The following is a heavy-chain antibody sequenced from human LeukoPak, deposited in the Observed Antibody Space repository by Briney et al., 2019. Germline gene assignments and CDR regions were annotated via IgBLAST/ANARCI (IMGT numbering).Heavy chain of an antibody. CDR1: GFTVSSNY. CDR3: ATRNYDILTGHNWFDP. CDR2: IYSGGST. J-gene: IGHJ5*02. Sequence: GGSLRLSRAASGFTVSSNYMSWVRQAPGKGLEWVSVIYSGGSTYYADSVKGRFTISRDNSKNTLYLQMNSLRAEDTAVYYCATRNYDILTGHNWFDPWGQGTLVTVSS. V-gene: IGHV3-53*01. D-gene: IGHD3-9*01.